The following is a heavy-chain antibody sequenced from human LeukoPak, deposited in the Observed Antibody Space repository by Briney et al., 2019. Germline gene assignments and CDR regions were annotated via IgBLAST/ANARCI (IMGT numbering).Heavy chain of an antibody. Sequence: GGSLRLSCVASGFTFSNYGMHWVRQAPGKGLEWVAVIWYDGSNKYYTDSVKGRFTISRDNSKNTLYLQMNSLRAEDTAVYYCARKSGSYPDYWGQGTLVTVSS. CDR1: GFTFSNYG. CDR2: IWYDGSNK. J-gene: IGHJ4*02. CDR3: ARKSGSYPDY. V-gene: IGHV3-33*01. D-gene: IGHD1-26*01.